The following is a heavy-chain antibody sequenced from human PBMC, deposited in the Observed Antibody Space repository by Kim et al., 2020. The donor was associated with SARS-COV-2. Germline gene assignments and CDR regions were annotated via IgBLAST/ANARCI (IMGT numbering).Heavy chain of an antibody. Sequence: SETLSLTCAAYGGSFSTYYWTCIRQPPGNGLEWIGEINQSGSTNYNPSLKSRVTMSVDTAKNQFSLNLSSVTAADTAVYYCVRGLRGRGQGFAWGQGTLITVSS. CDR3: VRGLRGRGQGFA. CDR1: GGSFSTYY. J-gene: IGHJ4*02. CDR2: INQSGST. D-gene: IGHD2-15*01. V-gene: IGHV4-34*01.